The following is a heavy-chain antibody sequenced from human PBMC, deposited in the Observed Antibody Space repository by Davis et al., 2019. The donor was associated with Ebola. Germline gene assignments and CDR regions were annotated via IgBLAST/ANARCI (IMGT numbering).Heavy chain of an antibody. J-gene: IGHJ6*03. CDR1: GGSISSGSYY. CDR2: IYTSGST. Sequence: PSETLSLTCTVSGGSISSGSYYWSWIRQPAGKGLEWIGHIYTSGSTNYNPSLKSRVTISVDTSKNQFSLKLSSVTAADTAVYYCAREYCSSTSCYGTYYYYYMDVWGKGTTVTVSS. V-gene: IGHV4-61*09. D-gene: IGHD2-2*01. CDR3: AREYCSSTSCYGTYYYYYMDV.